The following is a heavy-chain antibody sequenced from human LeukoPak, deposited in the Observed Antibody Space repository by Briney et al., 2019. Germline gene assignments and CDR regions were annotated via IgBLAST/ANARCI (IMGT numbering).Heavy chain of an antibody. CDR1: GFTFSSYG. CDR2: INTDGTST. J-gene: IGHJ3*02. D-gene: IGHD3-3*01. Sequence: GGSLRLSCAASGFTFSSYGMHWVRQAPGKGLVWVSRINTDGTSTSYADSVKGRFTISRDNAKNTLYLQMNSLRAEDTAVYYCAWSGYYTWRAFDIWGQGTMVTVSS. CDR3: AWSGYYTWRAFDI. V-gene: IGHV3-74*01.